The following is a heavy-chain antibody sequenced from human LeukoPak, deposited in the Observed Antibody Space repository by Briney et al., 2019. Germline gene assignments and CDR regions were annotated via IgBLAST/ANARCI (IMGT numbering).Heavy chain of an antibody. CDR2: IYPGDSDT. CDR1: GYSFTSCW. J-gene: IGHJ5*02. V-gene: IGHV5-51*01. D-gene: IGHD6-13*01. Sequence: GESLKISCKGSGYSFTSCWIGWVRQMPGKGLEWMGIIYPGDSDTRYSPSFQGQVTISADKSISTAYLQWSSLKASDTAMYYCARVGTSRAAAGINWFDPWGQGTLVTVSS. CDR3: ARVGTSRAAAGINWFDP.